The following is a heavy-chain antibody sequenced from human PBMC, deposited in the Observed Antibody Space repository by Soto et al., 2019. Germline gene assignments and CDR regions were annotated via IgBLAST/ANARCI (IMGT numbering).Heavy chain of an antibody. CDR2: FSSSGSTI. CDR3: ARDRLSYYYDSSGYYYYGMDV. J-gene: IGHJ6*02. D-gene: IGHD3-22*01. V-gene: IGHV3-48*03. CDR1: GFTFSSYE. Sequence: EVQLVESGGGLVQPGGSLRLSCAASGFTFSSYEMNWVRQAPGKGLEWVSYFSSSGSTIYYADSVKGRFTISRDNAKNSLYLQMNSLRAEDTAVYYCARDRLSYYYDSSGYYYYGMDVWGQGTTVTVSS.